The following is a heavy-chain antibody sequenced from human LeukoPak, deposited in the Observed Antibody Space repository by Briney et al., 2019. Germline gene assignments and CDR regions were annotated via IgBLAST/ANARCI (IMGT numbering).Heavy chain of an antibody. CDR1: GESFSGYY. CDR3: AYSSSWYWFDP. CDR2: INHSGST. Sequence: SETLSLTCAVYGESFSGYYWSWIRQPPGKGLEWIGEINHSGSTNYNPSLKSRVTISVDTSKNQFSLKLSSVTAADTAVYYCAYSSSWYWFDPWGQGTLVTVSS. J-gene: IGHJ5*02. V-gene: IGHV4-34*01. D-gene: IGHD6-13*01.